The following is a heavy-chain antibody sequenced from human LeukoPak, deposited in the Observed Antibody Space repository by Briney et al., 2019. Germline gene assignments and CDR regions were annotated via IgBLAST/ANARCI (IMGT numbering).Heavy chain of an antibody. CDR1: GVTFSSYG. V-gene: IGHV3-30*03. Sequence: GGSLRLSCAASGVTFSSYGMHWVRQAPGKGLEWVALISSDGNDKLYRDSVKGRFTISRDESKSTLYLQMNSLRAEHTAVYYCTTKVIRGNSGDDYDDWGQGTLVTVSS. D-gene: IGHD5-12*01. CDR3: TTKVIRGNSGDDYDD. CDR2: ISSDGNDK. J-gene: IGHJ4*02.